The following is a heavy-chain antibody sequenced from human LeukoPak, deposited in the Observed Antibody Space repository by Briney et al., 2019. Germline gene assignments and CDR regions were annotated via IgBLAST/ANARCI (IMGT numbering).Heavy chain of an antibody. CDR1: GGSISSYY. D-gene: IGHD1-26*01. Sequence: SETLSLTCTVSGGSISSYYWSWIRQPPGKGLEWIGYIYYSGSTNYNPSLKSRVTISVDTSKNQFSLKLSSVTAADTAVYYCASLKWEYYFDYRGQGTLVTASS. J-gene: IGHJ4*02. V-gene: IGHV4-59*01. CDR3: ASLKWEYYFDY. CDR2: IYYSGST.